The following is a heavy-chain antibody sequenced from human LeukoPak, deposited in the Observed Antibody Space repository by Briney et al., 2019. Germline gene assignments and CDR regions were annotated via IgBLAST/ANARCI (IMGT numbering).Heavy chain of an antibody. V-gene: IGHV3-11*01. J-gene: IGHJ4*02. CDR3: VRETVAGTFVF. Sequence: GGSLRLSCAASGFTLSDYYMSWIRQAPGKGLEWLSDIGSTDNRISYTDSLKGRFTISRDNPKNSLYLEMNSLRAEDTAVYYCVRETVAGTFVFWGQGTLVTVSS. CDR2: IGSTDNRI. CDR1: GFTLSDYY. D-gene: IGHD6-19*01.